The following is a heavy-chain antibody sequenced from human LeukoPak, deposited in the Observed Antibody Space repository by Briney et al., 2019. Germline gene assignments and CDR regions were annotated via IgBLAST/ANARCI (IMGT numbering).Heavy chain of an antibody. V-gene: IGHV3-7*03. D-gene: IGHD5-18*01. Sequence: GGSLRLSCAASGFTFSSYWMSWVRQAPGKGLEWLTNIKQDGSKKYCVDSVKGRFTISRDNAKNSLYLQMNSLRAEDTAVYYCARVDTAMVGEGWGQGTLVTVSS. CDR1: GFTFSSYW. J-gene: IGHJ4*02. CDR2: IKQDGSKK. CDR3: ARVDTAMVGEG.